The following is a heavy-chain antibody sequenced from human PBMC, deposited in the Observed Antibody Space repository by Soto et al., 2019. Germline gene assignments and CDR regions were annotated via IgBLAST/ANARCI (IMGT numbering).Heavy chain of an antibody. CDR2: IYYSGST. J-gene: IGHJ4*02. CDR1: GVSISSSSYY. Sequence: PSETLSLTCTVSGVSISSSSYYWGWIRQPPGKGLEWIGSIYYSGSTYYNPSLKSRVTISVDTSKNQFSLKLSSVTAADTAVYYCARLGYCSGGSCYQNFDYWGQGTLVTVSS. V-gene: IGHV4-39*01. D-gene: IGHD2-15*01. CDR3: ARLGYCSGGSCYQNFDY.